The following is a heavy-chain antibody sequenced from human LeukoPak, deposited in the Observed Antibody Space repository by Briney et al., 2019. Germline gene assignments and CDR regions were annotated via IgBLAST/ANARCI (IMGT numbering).Heavy chain of an antibody. J-gene: IGHJ4*02. CDR1: GFTFSSYG. Sequence: GGSLRLSCAASGFTFSSYGMHWVRQAPGKGLEWVAVIWYDGSNKYYADSVKGRFTISRDNSKNTLYLLMNSLRAEDTAVYYCARDDGVGVTAIVYWGQGTLVTVSS. CDR3: ARDDGVGVTAIVY. V-gene: IGHV3-33*01. D-gene: IGHD2-21*02. CDR2: IWYDGSNK.